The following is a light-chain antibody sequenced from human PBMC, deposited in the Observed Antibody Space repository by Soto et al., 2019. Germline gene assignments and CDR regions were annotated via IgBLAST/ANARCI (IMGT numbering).Light chain of an antibody. V-gene: IGLV1-40*01. CDR1: SSNIGAGYD. J-gene: IGLJ2*01. Sequence: QSVLTQPPSVSGSPGQRVTISCTGCSSNIGAGYDVHWYQQLPGTAPKLLIYGNTNRPSVVPDRFSGSKSGTSASLAITGLQAEDEAGYYCQSYYNRLSCYVLFGGGTKLTVL. CDR2: GNT. CDR3: QSYYNRLSCYVL.